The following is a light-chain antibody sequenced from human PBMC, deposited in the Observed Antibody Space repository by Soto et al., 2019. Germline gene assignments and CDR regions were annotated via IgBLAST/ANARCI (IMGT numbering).Light chain of an antibody. CDR1: QSIGSY. J-gene: IGKJ5*01. Sequence: IQMTQSPSSVSASVGDRVTITCRASQSIGSYLSWYQQKPGKAPKLLINVASTLQSGVPLRFSGSGSGTDFTLTISSLQPEDFATYYCQQSYSTPPITFGQGTRLE. V-gene: IGKV1-39*01. CDR3: QQSYSTPPIT. CDR2: VAS.